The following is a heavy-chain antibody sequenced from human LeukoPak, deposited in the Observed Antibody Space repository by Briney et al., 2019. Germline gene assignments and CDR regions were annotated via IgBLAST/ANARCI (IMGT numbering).Heavy chain of an antibody. Sequence: GGSLRLSCAGSGFTVSNHYMNWVRQAPGKGLEWVSSITGSGDTTDHADPVKGRFTISRDNSKNTLFLQMNSLRVDDTALYSCARAYGNSGYYQLPIDFWGQGTLVTVSS. D-gene: IGHD3-22*01. CDR3: ARAYGNSGYYQLPIDF. CDR1: GFTVSNHY. J-gene: IGHJ4*02. V-gene: IGHV3-23*01. CDR2: ITGSGDTT.